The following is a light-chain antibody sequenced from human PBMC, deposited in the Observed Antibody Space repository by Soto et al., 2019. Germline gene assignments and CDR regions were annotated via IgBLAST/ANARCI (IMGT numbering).Light chain of an antibody. V-gene: IGKV3-20*01. CDR3: HQYADSPHT. CDR2: AAS. CDR1: QSVSANS. J-gene: IGKJ2*01. Sequence: EIVLTQSPGTLSLSPGERATLSCRASQSVSANSLAWYQQKGGQAPRLLIYAASTRATGVPDRFSGTGSGTDFALTISRLETDDSAVYYCHQYADSPHTFGQGTKLEIK.